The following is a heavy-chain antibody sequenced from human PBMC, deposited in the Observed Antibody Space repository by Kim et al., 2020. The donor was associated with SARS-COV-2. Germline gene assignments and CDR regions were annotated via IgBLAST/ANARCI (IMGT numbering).Heavy chain of an antibody. CDR2: IRNKATSYSN. CDR1: GFTFSNSA. V-gene: IGHV3-73*01. D-gene: IGHD4-17*01. J-gene: IGHJ3*01. CDR3: ALAHWPAFGYCDCIDV. Sequence: GGSLRLSCAASGFTFSNSAIHWVRQAPGKGLEWVGRIRNKATSYSNAYAAPGRGSFTIYRDNSTNSTYLHMHRLKTTATSYCYSALAHWPAFGYCDCIDV.